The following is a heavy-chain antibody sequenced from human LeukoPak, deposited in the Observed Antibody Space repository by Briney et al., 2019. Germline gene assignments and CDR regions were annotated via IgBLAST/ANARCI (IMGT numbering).Heavy chain of an antibody. V-gene: IGHV1-69*06. Sequence: GASVKVSCKASGGTFSSYAISWVRQAPGQGLEWMGGIIPIFSTANYAQKFQGRVTITADKSTSTAYMELSSLRSEDTAVYYCARGRRITYYYGSGSYPPDYWGQGTLVTVSS. CDR1: GGTFSSYA. D-gene: IGHD3-10*01. CDR3: ARGRRITYYYGSGSYPPDY. J-gene: IGHJ4*02. CDR2: IIPIFSTA.